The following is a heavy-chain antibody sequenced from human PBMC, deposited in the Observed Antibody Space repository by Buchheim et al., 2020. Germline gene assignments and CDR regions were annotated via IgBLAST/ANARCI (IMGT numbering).Heavy chain of an antibody. V-gene: IGHV4-59*01. CDR3: ARDRGLAYCGGDCYSYYYYGMDV. CDR2: IYYSGST. Sequence: VQLQESGPGLVKPSETLSLTCTVSGGSISSYYWSWIRQPPGKGLEWIGYIYYSGSTNYNPSLKSRVTISVDTSKNQFSLKLSSVTAADTAVYYCARDRGLAYCGGDCYSYYYYGMDVWGQGTT. CDR1: GGSISSYY. J-gene: IGHJ6*02. D-gene: IGHD2-21*02.